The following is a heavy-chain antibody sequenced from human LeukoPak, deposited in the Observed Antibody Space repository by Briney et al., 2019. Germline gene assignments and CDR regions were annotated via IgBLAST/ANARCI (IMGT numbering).Heavy chain of an antibody. V-gene: IGHV1-18*01. J-gene: IGHJ6*03. CDR2: INAYNDNT. Sequence: ASVKVSCKASGYTFNSAGISWVRQAPGPGLEWMGWINAYNDNTKYAEKLQGRVTMTTDTSTSTAYMELRSLRSDDTAVYYCARTTNSYYYYYYIDVWGKGTTVTVSS. D-gene: IGHD1-26*01. CDR1: GYTFNSAG. CDR3: ARTTNSYYYYYYIDV.